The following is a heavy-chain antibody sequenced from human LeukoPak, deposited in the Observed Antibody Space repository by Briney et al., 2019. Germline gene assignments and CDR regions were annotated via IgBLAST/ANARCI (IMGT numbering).Heavy chain of an antibody. Sequence: GGSLRLSCAASGFTFSSYAMSWVRQAPGKGLEWVSAISSSGSTIYYADSVKGRFTISRDNAKNSLYLQMNSLRAEDTAVYYCARQARRVTMIVVVAEYYFDYWGQGTLVTVSS. J-gene: IGHJ4*02. V-gene: IGHV3-21*04. CDR2: ISSSGSTI. CDR3: ARQARRVTMIVVVAEYYFDY. D-gene: IGHD3-22*01. CDR1: GFTFSSYA.